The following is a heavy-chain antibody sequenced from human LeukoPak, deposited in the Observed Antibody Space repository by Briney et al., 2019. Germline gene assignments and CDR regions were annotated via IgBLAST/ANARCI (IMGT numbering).Heavy chain of an antibody. CDR2: IYYSGST. CDR3: ARDEYGGNSFDY. D-gene: IGHD4-23*01. CDR1: GGSISSYY. Sequence: SETLSLTCTVSGGSISSYYWSWIRQPAGKVLEWIGYIYYSGSTNYNPSLKSRVTISVDTSKNQFSLKLSSVTAADTAVYYCARDEYGGNSFDYWGQGTLVTVSS. J-gene: IGHJ4*02. V-gene: IGHV4-59*12.